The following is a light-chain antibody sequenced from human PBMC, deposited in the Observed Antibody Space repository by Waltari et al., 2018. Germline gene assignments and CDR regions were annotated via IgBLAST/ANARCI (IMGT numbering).Light chain of an antibody. Sequence: SFDLTQPPSVSVSPGQTATITCSGDKLHDRYTFWYHQKSGQSPLLVISQDRIRPSGIPERFSGSKSGNAATLTITGTQPVDEADYYCQTWDSDTVLFAGGTKLTVL. J-gene: IGLJ2*01. CDR2: QDR. CDR3: QTWDSDTVL. CDR1: KLHDRY. V-gene: IGLV3-1*01.